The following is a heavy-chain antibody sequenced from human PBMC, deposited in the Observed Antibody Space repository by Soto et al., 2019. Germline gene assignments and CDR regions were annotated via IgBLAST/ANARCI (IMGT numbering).Heavy chain of an antibody. D-gene: IGHD4-17*01. CDR3: ARDRRRENDHGGNSFDY. CDR1: GDSVSSNSAA. V-gene: IGHV6-1*01. CDR2: TYYRSKWYN. Sequence: KQSQTLSLTCAISGDSVSSNSAAWNWIRQSPSRGLEWLGRTYYRSKWYNDYAVSVKSRITINPDTSKNQFSLQLNSVTPEDTAVYYCARDRRRENDHGGNSFDYWGQGTLVTVSS. J-gene: IGHJ4*02.